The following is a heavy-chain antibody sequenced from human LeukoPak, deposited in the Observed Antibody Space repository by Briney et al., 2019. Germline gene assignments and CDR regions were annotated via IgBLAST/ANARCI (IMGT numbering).Heavy chain of an antibody. D-gene: IGHD3-22*01. CDR1: GFTFSSYG. CDR3: AKDAPLGYYYDSSGYLDY. V-gene: IGHV3-30*02. Sequence: GGSLRPSCAASGFTFSSYGMHWVRQAPGKGLEWVAFIRYDGSNKYYADSVKGRFTISRDNSKNTLYLQMNSLRAEDTAVYYRAKDAPLGYYYDSSGYLDYWGQGTLVTVSS. CDR2: IRYDGSNK. J-gene: IGHJ4*02.